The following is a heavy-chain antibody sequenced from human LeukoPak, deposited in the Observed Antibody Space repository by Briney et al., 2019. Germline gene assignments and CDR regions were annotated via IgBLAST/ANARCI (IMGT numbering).Heavy chain of an antibody. CDR3: ARDKSYGDSEDY. CDR2: IKQDGREK. D-gene: IGHD4-17*01. V-gene: IGHV3-7*05. J-gene: IGHJ4*02. CDR1: GFIFSNYW. Sequence: GGSLRLSCSASGFIFSNYWMSWVRQAPGKGLEWVANIKQDGREKFYVDSVKGRFTISRDNTKNSLALQMNSLRAEDTAVYYCARDKSYGDSEDYWGQGTLVTVPS.